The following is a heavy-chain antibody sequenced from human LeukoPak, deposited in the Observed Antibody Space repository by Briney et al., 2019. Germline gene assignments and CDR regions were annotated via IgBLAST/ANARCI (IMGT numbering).Heavy chain of an antibody. D-gene: IGHD2-2*01. CDR1: GFTFSSYA. V-gene: IGHV3-23*01. Sequence: GGSLRLSCAASGFTFSSYAMSWVRQAPGKGLEWVSAISGSGGSTYYADSVKGRFTISRDNSKNTLYLQMNGLRAEDTAVYYCATRDPLYCSSTSCSAPWGQGTLVTVSS. CDR2: ISGSGGST. CDR3: ATRDPLYCSSTSCSAP. J-gene: IGHJ5*02.